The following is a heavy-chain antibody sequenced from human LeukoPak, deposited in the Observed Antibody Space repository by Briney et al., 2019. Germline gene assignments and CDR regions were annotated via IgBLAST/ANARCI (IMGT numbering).Heavy chain of an antibody. CDR3: ARDLGYYRMDV. V-gene: IGHV4-38-2*02. CDR2: IYHRGNA. Sequence: SETLSLTCAVSGYSISSGYHWGWIRPPPGKGPELIGNIYHRGNAYYNPSLKSRVTISLDTSKNQFSLKLSSVTAADTAVYYCARDLGYYRMDVWGKGTTVTVSS. J-gene: IGHJ6*04. D-gene: IGHD7-27*01. CDR1: GYSISSGYH.